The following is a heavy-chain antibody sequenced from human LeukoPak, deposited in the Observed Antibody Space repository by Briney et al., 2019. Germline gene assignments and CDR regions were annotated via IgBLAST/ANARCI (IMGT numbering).Heavy chain of an antibody. CDR3: AKDRGYGEHEPFES. J-gene: IGHJ4*02. CDR1: GFTFSDYA. D-gene: IGHD4-17*01. V-gene: IGHV3-30*18. Sequence: GGSLRLSCVGSGFTFSDYAIHWVRQAPGKGLEWVAVASHDEVGKQFADSVRGRFTLSRDNSRDSLHLQMNRLRDEDTGVYYCAKDRGYGEHEPFESWGQGSQVTVSS. CDR2: ASHDEVGK.